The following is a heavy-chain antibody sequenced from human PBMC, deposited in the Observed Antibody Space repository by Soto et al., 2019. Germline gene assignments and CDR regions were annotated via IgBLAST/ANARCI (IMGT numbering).Heavy chain of an antibody. CDR2: INANNGDT. CDR3: SRFGSYGSH. CDR1: GYTFTSYG. J-gene: IGHJ4*02. V-gene: IGHV1-18*04. Sequence: GPELKKPGASVKVSCKASGYTFTSYGISWVRQAPGQGLERMGRINANNGDTDYRQKFQGRITMTADASTDTVYMDLRNLTTDDTGVYYCSRFGSYGSHWGQGTQITVSS. D-gene: IGHD1-26*01.